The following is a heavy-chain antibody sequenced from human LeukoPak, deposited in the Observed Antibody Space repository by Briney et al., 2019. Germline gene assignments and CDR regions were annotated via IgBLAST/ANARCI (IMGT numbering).Heavy chain of an antibody. D-gene: IGHD3-22*01. Sequence: SVKVSCKASGGTFSSYAISWVRQAPGQGLEWMGGIIPIFGTANYAQKFQGRVTITADESTSTAYMELSSLRSEDTAVYYCTGYDSSGYYNLGAFDIWGQGTMVTVSS. J-gene: IGHJ3*02. CDR1: GGTFSSYA. CDR3: TGYDSSGYYNLGAFDI. CDR2: IIPIFGTA. V-gene: IGHV1-69*01.